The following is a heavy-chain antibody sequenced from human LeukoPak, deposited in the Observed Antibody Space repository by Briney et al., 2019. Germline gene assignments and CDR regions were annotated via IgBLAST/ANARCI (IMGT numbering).Heavy chain of an antibody. CDR3: ARVSIWQDAFDI. J-gene: IGHJ3*02. V-gene: IGHV1-8*01. D-gene: IGHD6-6*01. CDR2: MNPNSGNT. CDR1: GYTFTSYD. Sequence: EASVKVSCKASGYTFTSYDINWVRQATGQGLEWMGWMNPNSGNTGYAQKFQGRVTMTRNTSISTAYMGLSSLRSEDTAVYYCARVSIWQDAFDIWGQGTMVTVSS.